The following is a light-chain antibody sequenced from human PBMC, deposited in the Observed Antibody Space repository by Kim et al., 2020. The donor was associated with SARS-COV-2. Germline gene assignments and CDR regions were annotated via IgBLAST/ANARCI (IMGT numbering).Light chain of an antibody. CDR1: QGVSSY. CDR2: AAS. V-gene: IGKV1D-16*01. J-gene: IGKJ2*01. Sequence: DIQMTQSPSSLSASVGDRVTITCRASQGVSSYLAWYQQKPKNAPKPLIYAASSLQSGVPSRFSGSGSETDFTLTISSLQPEDFATYYCQQYQSYPPTFGQGTKLEI. CDR3: QQYQSYPPT.